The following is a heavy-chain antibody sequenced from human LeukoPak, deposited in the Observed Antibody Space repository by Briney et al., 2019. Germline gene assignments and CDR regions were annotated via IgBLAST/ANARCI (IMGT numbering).Heavy chain of an antibody. J-gene: IGHJ4*02. V-gene: IGHV3-30*18. D-gene: IGHD3-9*01. CDR3: AKNPYSDISNCYLFDY. CDR2: ISNNGNNK. CDR1: GFTFSNYG. Sequence: GGSLRLSCAASGFTFSNYGMNWVRQAPGKGLEWVAVISNNGNNKNYPNSMEGRFTISRDNSRNTLYLQMNSLRAEDTAVYYCAKNPYSDISNCYLFDYWGQGALVTVSS.